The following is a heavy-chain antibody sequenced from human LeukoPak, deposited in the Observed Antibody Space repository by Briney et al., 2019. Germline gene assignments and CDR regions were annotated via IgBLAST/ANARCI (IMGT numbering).Heavy chain of an antibody. CDR1: GYTFTSYA. Sequence: ASVKVSCKASGYTFTSYAMNWVRQAPGQGLEWMGWINTNTGNPTYAQGFTGRFVFSLDTSVTTAYLQISSLKAEDTAVYYCARGPNVMTSFGGVDYWGQGTLVTVSS. D-gene: IGHD3-16*01. V-gene: IGHV7-4-1*02. J-gene: IGHJ4*02. CDR2: INTNTGNP. CDR3: ARGPNVMTSFGGVDY.